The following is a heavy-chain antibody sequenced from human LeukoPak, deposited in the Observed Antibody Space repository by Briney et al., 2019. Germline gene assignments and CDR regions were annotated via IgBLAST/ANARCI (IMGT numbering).Heavy chain of an antibody. CDR2: FDAEDGET. Sequence: ASVKVSCMLSAYTLTEFSLHWVRHTHEKGPDWMGGFDAEDGETIYAQKFQGRVTMTEDTSTDTAYMELSSLRSEDTAVYYCATNRLYGMDVWGQGTTVTVSS. CDR1: AYTLTEFS. CDR3: ATNRLYGMDV. D-gene: IGHD3-16*01. J-gene: IGHJ6*02. V-gene: IGHV1-24*01.